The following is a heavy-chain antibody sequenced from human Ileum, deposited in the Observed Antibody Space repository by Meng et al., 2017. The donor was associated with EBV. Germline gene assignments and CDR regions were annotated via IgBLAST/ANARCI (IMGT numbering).Heavy chain of an antibody. CDR2: ISSTGSTT. Sequence: QVQLVASGGGLVKPGGSLRLSCAASGFTFSNYYMNWIRQAPGKGLEWVSFISSTGSTTYSADSVKGRFTVSRDNAKNSLFLQMHSLRAEDTAVYYCVYSSSFHWGQGTLVTVSS. V-gene: IGHV3-11*01. CDR3: VYSSSFH. D-gene: IGHD6-13*01. J-gene: IGHJ4*02. CDR1: GFTFSNYY.